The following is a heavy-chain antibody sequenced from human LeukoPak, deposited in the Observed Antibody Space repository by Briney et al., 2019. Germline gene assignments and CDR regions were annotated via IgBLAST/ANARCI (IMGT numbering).Heavy chain of an antibody. CDR1: GFTFDDYG. D-gene: IGHD4-17*01. J-gene: IGHJ6*02. V-gene: IGHV3-20*01. CDR2: INWNGGST. Sequence: GGSLRLSCAASGFTFDDYGMSWVRQARGKGMEGVSGINWNGGSTGYADSVKGRFTISGDNAKNSLYLQMNSLRAEDTALYHCARAIHYGDYLLGMDVWGQGTTVTVSS. CDR3: ARAIHYGDYLLGMDV.